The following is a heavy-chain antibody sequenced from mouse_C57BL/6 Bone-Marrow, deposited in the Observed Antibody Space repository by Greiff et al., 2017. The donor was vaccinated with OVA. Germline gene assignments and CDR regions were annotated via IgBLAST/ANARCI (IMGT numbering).Heavy chain of an antibody. CDR2: IYPSDSET. CDR1: GYTFTSYW. CDR3: ARSNSNYVDYAMDY. Sequence: VQLQQPGAELVRPGSSVKLSCKASGYTFTSYWMDWVKQRPGQGLEWIGNIYPSDSETHYNQKFKDKATFTVDKSSSTAYMQLSSLTSEDSAVYYCARSNSNYVDYAMDYWGQGTSVTVSS. J-gene: IGHJ4*01. D-gene: IGHD2-5*01. V-gene: IGHV1-61*01.